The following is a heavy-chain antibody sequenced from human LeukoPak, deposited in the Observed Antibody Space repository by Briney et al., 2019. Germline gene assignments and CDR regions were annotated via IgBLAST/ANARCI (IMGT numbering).Heavy chain of an antibody. CDR2: INPNSGDT. Sequence: GASVKVSCKASGYTFTGYYMHWVRQAPGQGLDGMGCINPNSGDTNYAQKFQGRVTMTRDRSISTAYMELSRLRSDDTAVYYCARWDIVVVPAAGFDYWGQGTLRTVSP. CDR3: ARWDIVVVPAAGFDY. J-gene: IGHJ4*02. D-gene: IGHD2-2*01. V-gene: IGHV1-2*02. CDR1: GYTFTGYY.